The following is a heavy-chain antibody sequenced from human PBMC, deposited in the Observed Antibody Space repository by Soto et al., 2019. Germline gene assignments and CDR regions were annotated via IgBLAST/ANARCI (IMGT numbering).Heavy chain of an antibody. J-gene: IGHJ4*02. V-gene: IGHV3-53*02. CDR2: IFGGGST. CDR3: ATAGQELQLASDY. Sequence: EVQLVATGGGLIQPGGSLRLSCAASGVIFSSNYMNWVRQAPGKGLEWLSCIFGGGSTYYADSVEGRFTISRDNSKNTVYLQMSSLRADDTDIYYWATAGQELQLASDYWGQGTLVTVSS. D-gene: IGHD6-13*01. CDR1: GVIFSSNY.